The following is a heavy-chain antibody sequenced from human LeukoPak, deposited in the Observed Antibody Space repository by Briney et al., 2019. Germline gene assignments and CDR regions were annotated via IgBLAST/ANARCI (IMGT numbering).Heavy chain of an antibody. CDR1: GYTFTGYY. D-gene: IGHD3-16*01. J-gene: IGHJ5*02. Sequence: ASVKVSCKASGYTFTGYYMHWVRQAPGQGLEWMGWINPNSGGKNYAQKFQGRVTMARDTSISTAYMEVSRLRSDDTAVYYCARDRGSLGWFDPWGQGTLVTVSS. CDR2: INPNSGGK. CDR3: ARDRGSLGWFDP. V-gene: IGHV1-2*02.